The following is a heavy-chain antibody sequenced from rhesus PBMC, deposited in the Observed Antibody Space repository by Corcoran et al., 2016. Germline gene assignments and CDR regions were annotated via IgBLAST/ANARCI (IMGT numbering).Heavy chain of an antibody. CDR3: AKARGYSSGWFFDY. CDR2: FNGGGGGT. V-gene: IGHV3S25*01. Sequence: EVQLVESGGGLAKPGGFLRLSGAASGFTFSRDWRNWVRQAPGKGLEWVSAFNGGGGGTYYADSVKGRFAISRDNSQNTLSLQMNSLRAEDTALYYCAKARGYSSGWFFDYWGQGVLVTVSS. CDR1: GFTFSRDW. J-gene: IGHJ4*01. D-gene: IGHD6-31*01.